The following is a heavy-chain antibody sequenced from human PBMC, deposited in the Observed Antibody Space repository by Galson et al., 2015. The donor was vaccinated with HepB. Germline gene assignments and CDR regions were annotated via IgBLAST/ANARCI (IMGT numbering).Heavy chain of an antibody. Sequence: SLRLSCAASGFTFSGYGIHWVRQAPGKGLEWVAGISYDGNNKYYTDSVKGRFTISRDNSKNTLYLQMNSLRAEDTAVYYCAKLQGASYDSSGYYPGIDYSGPGTLVTVA. CDR2: ISYDGNNK. CDR1: GFTFSGYG. J-gene: IGHJ4*02. D-gene: IGHD3-22*01. CDR3: AKLQGASYDSSGYYPGIDY. V-gene: IGHV3-30*18.